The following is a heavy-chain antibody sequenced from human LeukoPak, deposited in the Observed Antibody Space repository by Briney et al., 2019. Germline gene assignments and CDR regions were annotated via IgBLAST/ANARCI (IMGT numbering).Heavy chain of an antibody. J-gene: IGHJ5*02. CDR2: IDNDGTNT. V-gene: IGHV3-74*01. CDR3: VRDRPHNCFDP. CDR1: EFTFSSHW. Sequence: GESLRLSCAASEFTFSSHWMHWVRQVPGKGLFYIAYIDNDGTNTNYADFVKGRFTISRDNAKNTLYLQMNSLRVEDTAVYYCVRDRPHNCFDPWGQGTLVTVSS. D-gene: IGHD6-6*01.